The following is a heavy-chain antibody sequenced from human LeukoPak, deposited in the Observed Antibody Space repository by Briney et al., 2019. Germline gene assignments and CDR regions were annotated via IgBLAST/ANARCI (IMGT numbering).Heavy chain of an antibody. Sequence: PGGSLRLSCAASGFTFSKYGMHWVRQAPGKGLEWVAVIWYDGSNKYYADSVKGRFTIPRDNSKNTLHLQMNSLRAEDTAVYSCAGDIFGELFPHDAFDIWGQGTMVTVSS. J-gene: IGHJ3*02. V-gene: IGHV3-33*01. D-gene: IGHD3-10*02. CDR3: AGDIFGELFPHDAFDI. CDR1: GFTFSKYG. CDR2: IWYDGSNK.